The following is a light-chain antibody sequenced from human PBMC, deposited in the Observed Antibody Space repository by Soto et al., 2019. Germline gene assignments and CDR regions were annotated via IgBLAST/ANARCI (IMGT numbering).Light chain of an antibody. CDR2: VAS. CDR1: QNINSY. J-gene: IGKJ1*01. Sequence: DIQMTQSPSSLSASVGDRVTITCRASQNINSYLNWYQQKPGEVPKLLISVASTLQSGVPARFSGSGSGTDFTFTISSLQPEDCASYYCQQSYTPPPAFGQGTKVEI. V-gene: IGKV1-39*01. CDR3: QQSYTPPPA.